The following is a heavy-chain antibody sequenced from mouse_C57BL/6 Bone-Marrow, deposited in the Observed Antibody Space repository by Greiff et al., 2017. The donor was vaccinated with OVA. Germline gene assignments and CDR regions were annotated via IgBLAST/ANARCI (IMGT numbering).Heavy chain of an antibody. CDR3: TRDDPSYYDYDGAMDY. CDR2: ISSGGDYI. J-gene: IGHJ4*01. D-gene: IGHD2-4*01. CDR1: GFTFSSYA. V-gene: IGHV5-9-1*02. Sequence: EVQLVESGEGLVKPGGSLKLSCAASGFTFSSYAMSWVRQTPEKRLEWVAYISSGGDYIYYADTVKGRFTISRDNARNTLYLQMSSLKSEDTAMYYCTRDDPSYYDYDGAMDYWGQGTSVTVSS.